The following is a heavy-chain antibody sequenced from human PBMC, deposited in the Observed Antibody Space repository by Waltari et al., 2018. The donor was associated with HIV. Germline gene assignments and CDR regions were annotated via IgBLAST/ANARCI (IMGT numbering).Heavy chain of an antibody. J-gene: IGHJ6*02. Sequence: QVQLQESGPGRVRSSDTLSLTCSVSGFSITSGYYWGWIRKPPGKGLQWVATVYQTGTTYYHPPLQGRAAISVDTSKSQISLKLKSVTVADAAVYYCVGDHTVTTLTTTTIQYYSGLDLWGPGTTFPVSS. CDR1: GFSITSGYY. CDR3: VGDHTVTTLTTTTIQYYSGLDL. V-gene: IGHV4-38-2*02. D-gene: IGHD4-17*01. CDR2: VYQTGTT.